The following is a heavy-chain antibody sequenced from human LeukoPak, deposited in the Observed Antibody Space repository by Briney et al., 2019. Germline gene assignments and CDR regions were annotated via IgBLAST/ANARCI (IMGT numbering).Heavy chain of an antibody. D-gene: IGHD5-18*01. J-gene: IGHJ4*02. CDR1: GFDFNNYG. CDR2: IWYDGTTK. Sequence: AESLRLSCAASGFDFNNYGMHWVRQAPGKGLEWVAVIWYDGTTKYNADSVKGRFIISRDNSKNTLDLQMNSLRAVDTAVYYCAKDDVGATAMLRDWGQGTLVTVSS. V-gene: IGHV3-33*06. CDR3: AKDDVGATAMLRD.